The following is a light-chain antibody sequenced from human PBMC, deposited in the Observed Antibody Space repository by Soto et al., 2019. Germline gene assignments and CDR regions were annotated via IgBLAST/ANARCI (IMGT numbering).Light chain of an antibody. V-gene: IGKV1-6*01. Sequence: AIQMTQSPSSLSASVGDRVTITCRASQGIGNDLGWYQQKPGNAPKLLIYAASTFQSGVPARFSGSGSGTDFTLTISSLQPEDVATYYCLQDYNSLRTFGQGTKVEIK. CDR1: QGIGND. J-gene: IGKJ1*01. CDR3: LQDYNSLRT. CDR2: AAS.